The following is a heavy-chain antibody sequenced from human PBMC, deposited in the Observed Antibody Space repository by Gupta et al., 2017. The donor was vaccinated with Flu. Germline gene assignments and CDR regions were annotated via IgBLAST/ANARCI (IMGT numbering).Heavy chain of an antibody. CDR3: VRKESGWYDFDL. CDR2: IHYDGNT. Sequence: VQLQESGPGLVKPSGTLSLTCDVSGYAISNDNWWGWIRQSPGKGLEWLGYIHYDGNTYYRSSLRSRLSLSMDRSRNQFSLRLASVTAADTALYYCVRKESGWYDFDLWGPGTMVTVSS. D-gene: IGHD6-19*01. V-gene: IGHV4-28*01. J-gene: IGHJ3*01. CDR1: GYAISNDNW.